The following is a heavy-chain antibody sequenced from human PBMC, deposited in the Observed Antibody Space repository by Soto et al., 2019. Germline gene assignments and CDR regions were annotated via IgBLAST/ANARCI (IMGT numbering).Heavy chain of an antibody. CDR2: ISSSSSYI. V-gene: IGHV3-21*01. Sequence: PGGSLRLSCAASGFTFSSYSMNWVRQAPGKGLEWVSSISSSSSYIYYADSVKGRFTISRDNAKNSLYLQMNSLRAEDTAVYYCARARTWDSNYFDYWGQGTLVTVSS. D-gene: IGHD1-26*01. CDR1: GFTFSSYS. CDR3: ARARTWDSNYFDY. J-gene: IGHJ4*02.